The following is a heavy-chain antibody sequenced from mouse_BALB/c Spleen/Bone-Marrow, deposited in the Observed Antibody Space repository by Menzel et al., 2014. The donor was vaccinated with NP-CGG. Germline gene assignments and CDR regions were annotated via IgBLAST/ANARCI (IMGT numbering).Heavy chain of an antibody. CDR3: ARGGNWEDFDY. CDR1: GFTYSSFG. V-gene: IGHV5-17*02. D-gene: IGHD4-1*01. J-gene: IGHJ2*01. CDR2: ISSGCSTI. Sequence: EVKLVESGGGLVQPGGLRKLSCAASGFTYSSFGMHWVRQAPERGPEWVAYISSGCSTIFYADTVMGRFTISRDNPKNTLLLQMTSLRSEDTAMYYCARGGNWEDFDYWGQGTTLTVSS.